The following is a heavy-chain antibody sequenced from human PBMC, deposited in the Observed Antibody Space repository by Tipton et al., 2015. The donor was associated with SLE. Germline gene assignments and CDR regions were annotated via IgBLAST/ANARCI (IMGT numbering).Heavy chain of an antibody. CDR2: IHFSGST. CDR1: GASISSHY. V-gene: IGHV4-59*11. J-gene: IGHJ3*02. Sequence: TLSLTCTVSGASISSHYWTWIRQSPGKGLEWIGYIHFSGSTNYNLSLKTRVTISVDTSKRHFSLKLTSVTAADTAVYYCARGGGDSVAALDIWGQGTLVTVSS. D-gene: IGHD2-21*01. CDR3: ARGGGDSVAALDI.